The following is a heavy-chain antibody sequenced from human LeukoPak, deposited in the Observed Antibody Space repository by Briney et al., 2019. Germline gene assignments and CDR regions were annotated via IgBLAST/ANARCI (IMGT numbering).Heavy chain of an antibody. V-gene: IGHV3-30-3*01. J-gene: IGHJ6*02. Sequence: GGSLRLSCAASGFTFNNYVVHWVRQTPGKGLEWMAVISQDGTSKNYADSVKGRFSISRDNSKDMVSLQMDSLTPADSAIYFCGRDPDRLLVFGLDVWGQGTTVIVSS. CDR1: GFTFNNYV. CDR2: ISQDGTSK. D-gene: IGHD3-3*01. CDR3: GRDPDRLLVFGLDV.